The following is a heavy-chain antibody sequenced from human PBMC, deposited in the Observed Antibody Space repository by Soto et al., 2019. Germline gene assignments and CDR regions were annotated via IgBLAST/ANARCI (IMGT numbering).Heavy chain of an antibody. V-gene: IGHV3-30*18. CDR2: ISYDGSNK. Sequence: GGSLRLSCAASGFTFSSYGMHWVRQAPGKGLEWVAVISYDGSNKYYADSVKGRFTISRDNSKNTLYLQMNSLRAEDTAVYYCTKDLMKYYDLWSGSLDYYYYGMDVSGQGTKVTVSS. J-gene: IGHJ6*02. CDR3: TKDLMKYYDLWSGSLDYYYYGMDV. D-gene: IGHD3-3*01. CDR1: GFTFSSYG.